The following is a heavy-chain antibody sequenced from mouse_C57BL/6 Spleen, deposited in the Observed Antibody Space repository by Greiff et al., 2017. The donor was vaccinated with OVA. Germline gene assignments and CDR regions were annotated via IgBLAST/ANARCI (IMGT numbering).Heavy chain of an antibody. Sequence: VQLQQSGPELVKPGASVKISCKASGYTFTDYYMNWVKQSHGKSLEWIGDINPNNGGTSYNQKFKGKATLTVDKSSSTAYMELRSLTSEDSAVYYCATYDYGWGYWGQGTTLTVSS. V-gene: IGHV1-26*01. CDR1: GYTFTDYY. J-gene: IGHJ2*01. D-gene: IGHD2-4*01. CDR3: ATYDYGWGY. CDR2: INPNNGGT.